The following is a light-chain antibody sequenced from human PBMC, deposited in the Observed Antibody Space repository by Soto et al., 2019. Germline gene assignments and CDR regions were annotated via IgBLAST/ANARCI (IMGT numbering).Light chain of an antibody. CDR1: SSNIGSNT. J-gene: IGLJ1*01. CDR3: ATWDDRLDGYV. V-gene: IGLV1-44*01. Sequence: QLVLTQSPSASGTPGQRVIISCSGSSSNIGSNTVNWYQQFPGTAPKLLIYSHNQRPSGVPDRFSGSQSGTSASLAISGLQSEDEADYYCATWDDRLDGYVFGTGTQLTVL. CDR2: SHN.